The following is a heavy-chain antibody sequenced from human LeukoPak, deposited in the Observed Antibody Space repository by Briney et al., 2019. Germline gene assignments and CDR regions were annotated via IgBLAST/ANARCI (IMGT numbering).Heavy chain of an antibody. J-gene: IGHJ4*02. CDR1: GGSISSGDYS. V-gene: IGHV4-30-4*07. D-gene: IGHD3-22*01. CDR2: ISKTGST. CDR3: AKDPTYYYDSSGPGFDY. Sequence: SETLSLTCAVSGGSISSGDYSWTWIRQPPGKELEWIGYISKTGSTHYNATLKSRVTISVDTSKNQFSLKLSSVTAADTAVYYCAKDPTYYYDSSGPGFDYWGQGTLVTVSS.